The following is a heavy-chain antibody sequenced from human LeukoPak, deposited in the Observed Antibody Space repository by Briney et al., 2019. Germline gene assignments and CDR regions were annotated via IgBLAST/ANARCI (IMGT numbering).Heavy chain of an antibody. Sequence: SETLSLTCTVSGGSISSGGYYWSWIRQHPGKGLEWIGYIYYSGSTYYNPSLKSRVTISVDTSKNQFSLKLSSVTAADTAVYYCARDKASSGYSSYYYYGMDVWGQGTTITVSS. J-gene: IGHJ6*02. CDR1: GGSISSGGYY. CDR2: IYYSGST. CDR3: ARDKASSGYSSYYYYGMDV. D-gene: IGHD6-13*01. V-gene: IGHV4-31*03.